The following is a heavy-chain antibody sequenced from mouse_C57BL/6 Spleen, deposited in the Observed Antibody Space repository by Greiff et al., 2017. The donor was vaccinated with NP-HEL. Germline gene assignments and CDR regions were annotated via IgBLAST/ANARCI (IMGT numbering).Heavy chain of an antibody. CDR2: IDPENGDT. CDR3: TMGYDKTAWFAY. J-gene: IGHJ3*01. V-gene: IGHV14-4*01. CDR1: GFNIKDDY. D-gene: IGHD2-2*01. Sequence: VQLQQSGAELVRPGASVKLSCTASGFNIKDDYMHWVKQRPEQGLEWIGWIDPENGDTEYASKFQGKATITADTSSNTAYLQLSSLTSEDTAVYYCTMGYDKTAWFAYWGQGTLVTVSA.